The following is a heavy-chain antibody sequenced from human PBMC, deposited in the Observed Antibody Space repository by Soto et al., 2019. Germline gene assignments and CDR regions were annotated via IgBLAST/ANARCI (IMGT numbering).Heavy chain of an antibody. V-gene: IGHV5-51*01. CDR1: GYSFTSYW. Sequence: GESLKISCKGSGYSFTSYWIGWVRQMPGKGLEWMGIIYPGDSDTRYSPSFQGQVTISADKSISTAYLQWSSLKASDTAMYYCARRCGSCSYSDNCSDPWRQGTLVTVSS. J-gene: IGHJ5*02. CDR2: IYPGDSDT. D-gene: IGHD2-15*01. CDR3: ARRCGSCSYSDNCSDP.